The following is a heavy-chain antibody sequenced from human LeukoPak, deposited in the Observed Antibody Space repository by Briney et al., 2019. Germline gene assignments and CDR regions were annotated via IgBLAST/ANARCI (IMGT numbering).Heavy chain of an antibody. Sequence: GGSLRLSCAASGFTFSGYGMHWVRQAPGKGLEWVAVISYDGRNKFYAESVRGRFTISRDDSKNTAYLQLNSLRAEDTAVYFCARTAYSGPYNWFDPWGQGTLVTVSS. CDR1: GFTFSGYG. V-gene: IGHV3-30*03. J-gene: IGHJ5*02. CDR2: ISYDGRNK. CDR3: ARTAYSGPYNWFDP. D-gene: IGHD6-6*01.